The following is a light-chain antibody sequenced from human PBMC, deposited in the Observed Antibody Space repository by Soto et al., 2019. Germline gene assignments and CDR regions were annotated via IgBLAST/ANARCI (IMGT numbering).Light chain of an antibody. J-gene: IGKJ3*01. CDR3: QHYDDLRVT. CDR2: AAS. V-gene: IGKV1-33*01. CDR1: QSIDRY. Sequence: ILLTQSPSSLSASVGDRVTITCRASQSIDRYLNWYQQKPGKAPKLLIYAASNLQSGVPSRFSGGGSGTDFTFTISSLQPEDIATYYCQHYDDLRVTFGPGTKVDIK.